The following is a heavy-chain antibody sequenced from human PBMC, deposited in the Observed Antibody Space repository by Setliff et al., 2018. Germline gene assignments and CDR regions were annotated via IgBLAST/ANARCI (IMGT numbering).Heavy chain of an antibody. Sequence: SETLSLTCSVYGESFSNNYWSWIRQTPGKGLEWLGNIFHSGSTYYNPTLNSRVTMSVDTSKNQFSLMLTSVTAADTAVYYCAREGPESDSSGYMDVWGQGTTVTVSS. CDR2: IFHSGST. J-gene: IGHJ6*03. D-gene: IGHD3-22*01. CDR1: GESFSNNY. CDR3: AREGPESDSSGYMDV. V-gene: IGHV4-34*12.